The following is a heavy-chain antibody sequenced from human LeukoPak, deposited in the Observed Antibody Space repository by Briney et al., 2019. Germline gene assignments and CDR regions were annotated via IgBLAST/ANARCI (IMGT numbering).Heavy chain of an antibody. V-gene: IGHV3-23*01. Sequence: PGGSLRLSCAASGFTFSSYAMSWVRQAPGKGLEWVSAISGSGGSTYYADSVKGRFTISRDNSKNTLYLQMNSLRAEDTAVYYCAKVSRAVTASFAGYWGQGTLVTVSS. CDR2: ISGSGGST. D-gene: IGHD2-21*02. CDR1: GFTFSSYA. CDR3: AKVSRAVTASFAGY. J-gene: IGHJ4*02.